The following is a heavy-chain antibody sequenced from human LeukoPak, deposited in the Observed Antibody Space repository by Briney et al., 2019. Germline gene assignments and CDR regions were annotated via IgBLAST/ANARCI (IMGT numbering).Heavy chain of an antibody. J-gene: IGHJ6*02. V-gene: IGHV3-30*04. CDR2: ISYDGSNK. Sequence: GGSLRLSCAASGFTFSSYAMHWVRQAPGKGLEWEAVISYDGSNKYYADSVKGRFTISRDNSKNTLYLQMNSLRAEDTAVYYCARDLLRTMVRGVIERPHYYYYGMDVWGQGTTVTVSS. CDR1: GFTFSSYA. D-gene: IGHD3-10*01. CDR3: ARDLLRTMVRGVIERPHYYYYGMDV.